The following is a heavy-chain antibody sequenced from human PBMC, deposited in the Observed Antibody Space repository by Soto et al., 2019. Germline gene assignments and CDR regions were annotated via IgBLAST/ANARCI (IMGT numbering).Heavy chain of an antibody. Sequence: VGSLRLSCAASGFTFSDYAVNWVRQAPGRGLEWISFISYTSATTHYADSVRGRFTISRDNANNSLYLEMNSLRDEDTAVYFCARDTSRYTYGSFYFDHWGQGALVTVSS. CDR3: ARDTSRYTYGSFYFDH. CDR1: GFTFSDYA. D-gene: IGHD5-18*01. CDR2: ISYTSATT. J-gene: IGHJ4*02. V-gene: IGHV3-48*02.